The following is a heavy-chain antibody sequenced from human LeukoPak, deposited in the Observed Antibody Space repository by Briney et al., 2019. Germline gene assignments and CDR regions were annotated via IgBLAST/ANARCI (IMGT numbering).Heavy chain of an antibody. J-gene: IGHJ4*02. CDR1: SGSLSGSY. Sequence: SETLSLTCTLSSGSLSGSYWSWIRQPAGKGLEWIGRIYTSGSTNYNPSLKSRVTISVDTSKNQFSLKLSSVTAADTAVYYCARGSFYYDSSGYQYYFDYWGQGTLVTVSS. D-gene: IGHD3-22*01. V-gene: IGHV4-4*07. CDR2: IYTSGST. CDR3: ARGSFYYDSSGYQYYFDY.